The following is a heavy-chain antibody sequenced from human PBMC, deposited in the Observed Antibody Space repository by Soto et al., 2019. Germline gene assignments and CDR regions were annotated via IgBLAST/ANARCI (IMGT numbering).Heavy chain of an antibody. Sequence: GGSLRLSCAISGFSVSSNYLSWVRQAPGKGLEWVSVHYSGGSTYYADSVQGRFTISRDNSKNTLYLQMNSLRAEDTAVYYCASGYSYGSDYYYGMDVWGQGTRVTVSS. CDR2: HYSGGST. J-gene: IGHJ6*02. V-gene: IGHV3-66*02. CDR3: ASGYSYGSDYYYGMDV. CDR1: GFSVSSNY. D-gene: IGHD5-18*01.